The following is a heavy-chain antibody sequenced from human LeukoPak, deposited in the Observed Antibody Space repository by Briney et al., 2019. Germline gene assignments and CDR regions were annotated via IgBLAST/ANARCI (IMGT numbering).Heavy chain of an antibody. Sequence: ASVKVSCKASGYTFTSYYIHWVRQAPGQGLEWMGIINPSGGSTTYAQKLQDRLTMTSDTSTSAVYMELSSLGSEDTAVYYCARGFDPYYDSSGYYYVGYWGQGTLVTVSS. CDR2: INPSGGST. D-gene: IGHD3-22*01. CDR1: GYTFTSYY. CDR3: ARGFDPYYDSSGYYYVGY. V-gene: IGHV1-46*01. J-gene: IGHJ4*02.